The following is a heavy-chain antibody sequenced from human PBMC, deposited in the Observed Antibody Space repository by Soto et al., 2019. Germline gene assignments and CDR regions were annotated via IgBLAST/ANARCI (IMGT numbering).Heavy chain of an antibody. Sequence: EVQLLESGGGLLQPGGSLRLSCAASGFTFSSYAMTWVRQAPGKGLEWVSAISGSGGTTYYADCVKGRFSISRDNFKNTLSLQMNSLRAEDTAVYYCAVRGANSWSRIDYWGQGTLVTVSS. J-gene: IGHJ4*02. D-gene: IGHD6-13*01. CDR2: ISGSGGTT. CDR3: AVRGANSWSRIDY. CDR1: GFTFSSYA. V-gene: IGHV3-23*01.